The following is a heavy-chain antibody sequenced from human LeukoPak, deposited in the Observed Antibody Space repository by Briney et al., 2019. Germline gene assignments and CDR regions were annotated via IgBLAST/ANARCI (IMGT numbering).Heavy chain of an antibody. CDR3: ARGYCSSTSCQPNLDY. V-gene: IGHV4-61*01. CDR2: IYYSGST. Sequence: SETLSLTCTVSGGSVSSGSYYWSWIRQPPGKGLEWIGYIYYSGSTNYNPSLKSRVTISVDTSKNQFSLKLSSVTAADTAVYYCARGYCSSTSCQPNLDYWDQGTLVTVSS. CDR1: GGSVSSGSYY. D-gene: IGHD2-2*01. J-gene: IGHJ4*02.